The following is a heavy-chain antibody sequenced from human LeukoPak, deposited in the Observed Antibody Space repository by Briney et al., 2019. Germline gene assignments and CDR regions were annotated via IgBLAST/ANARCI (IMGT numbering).Heavy chain of an antibody. CDR1: GDSIRPYY. D-gene: IGHD6-6*01. Sequence: PSETLSLTCTVSGDSIRPYYWNWIRQSPGKGLGWLGYISYSGNTNYHPSVKSRVTISLDTSKNHFSLRLNSVTAADTAVYYCARRSLIAAEDYWGQGTLVTVSS. CDR3: ARRSLIAAEDY. V-gene: IGHV4-59*08. CDR2: ISYSGNT. J-gene: IGHJ4*02.